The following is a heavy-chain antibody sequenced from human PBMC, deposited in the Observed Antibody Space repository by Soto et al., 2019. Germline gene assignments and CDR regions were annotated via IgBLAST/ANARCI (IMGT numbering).Heavy chain of an antibody. D-gene: IGHD2-15*01. V-gene: IGHV4-30-4*01. Sequence: QVQLQESGPGLVKPSQTLSLTCTVSGGSISSGDYYWSWIRQPPGKGLEWIGYIYYSGSTYYNPSLKGRVTISVDTSKNQFSLKLSSVTAADTAVYYCARDQANGCSGGSCLGAFDIWGQGTMVTVSS. CDR2: IYYSGST. CDR1: GGSISSGDYY. CDR3: ARDQANGCSGGSCLGAFDI. J-gene: IGHJ3*02.